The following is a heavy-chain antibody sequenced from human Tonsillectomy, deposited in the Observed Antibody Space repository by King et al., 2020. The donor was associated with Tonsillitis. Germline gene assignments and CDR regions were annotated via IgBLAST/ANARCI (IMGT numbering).Heavy chain of an antibody. D-gene: IGHD2-15*01. V-gene: IGHV1-69*01. CDR1: GGTFSSYA. CDR3: ARGAAAPASWLDP. Sequence: VQLVQSGAEVKKPGSSVKVSCKISGGTFSSYAINWVRQAPGQGLEWMGGILPIFNKADYAQNFQGRVTITADEPTGTAYMEMSSLTSGDTAVYYGARGAAAPASWLDPWGQGNLVTVSS. J-gene: IGHJ5*02. CDR2: ILPIFNKA.